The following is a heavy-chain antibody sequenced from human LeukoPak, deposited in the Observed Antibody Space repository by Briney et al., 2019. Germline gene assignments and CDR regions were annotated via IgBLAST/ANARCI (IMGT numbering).Heavy chain of an antibody. CDR1: GFTFSNYA. D-gene: IGHD3-3*01. CDR3: ARDERLLSFLK. J-gene: IGHJ4*02. V-gene: IGHV3-30*04. Sequence: GRSLRLSCAASGFTFSNYAMHWVRQAPGKGLDWVAVVSFHGTDKFYADSVKGRFTISRDNSKNTLYLQMNSLRAEDTAIYYCARDERLLSFLKWGQGTLITVSS. CDR2: VSFHGTDK.